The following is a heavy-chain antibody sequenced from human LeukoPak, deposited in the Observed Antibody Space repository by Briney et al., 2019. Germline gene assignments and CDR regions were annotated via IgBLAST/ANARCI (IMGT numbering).Heavy chain of an antibody. CDR3: ARGHNYAMDV. V-gene: IGHV1-8*01. CDR1: GYTFTGYD. CDR2: VNPNSGNT. J-gene: IGHJ6*02. Sequence: ASVKVSCKASGYTFTGYDINWVRQATGQGLEWMGWVNPNSGNTGYAREFQGRVTMTRNTSISTAYTELSSLRSEDSAVYYCARGHNYAMDVWGQGTTVTVSS.